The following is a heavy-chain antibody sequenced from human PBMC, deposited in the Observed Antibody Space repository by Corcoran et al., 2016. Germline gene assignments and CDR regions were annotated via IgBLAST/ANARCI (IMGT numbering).Heavy chain of an antibody. Sequence: QLQLQESGPGLVKPSETLSLTCTVSGGSISSSSYYWGWVRQPPGKGLDWIGSIHNSGSTHYNPSLKSRVTISVDTSKNQFSLKLTSVTAADTAVYYCAPNGCSSSSSSCYGVRGNWFDPWGQGTLVTVSS. D-gene: IGHD2-2*01. CDR2: IHNSGST. CDR3: APNGCSSSSSSCYGVRGNWFDP. J-gene: IGHJ5*02. V-gene: IGHV4-39*01. CDR1: GGSISSSSYY.